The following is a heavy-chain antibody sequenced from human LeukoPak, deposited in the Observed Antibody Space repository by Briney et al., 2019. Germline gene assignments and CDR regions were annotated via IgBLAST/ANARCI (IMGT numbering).Heavy chain of an antibody. CDR1: GFTFSSYG. CDR3: TTELSGSFPN. CDR2: ISGSGGST. J-gene: IGHJ4*02. V-gene: IGHV3-23*01. D-gene: IGHD1-26*01. Sequence: GGTLRLSCAASGFTFSSYGMSWVRQAPGKGLEWVSGISGSGGSTYYADSVKGRFTISRDNSKNTLYLQMNSLRAEDTAVYYCTTELSGSFPNWGQGTLVTVSS.